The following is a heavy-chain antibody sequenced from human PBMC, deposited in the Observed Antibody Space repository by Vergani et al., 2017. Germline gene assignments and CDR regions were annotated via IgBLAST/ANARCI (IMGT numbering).Heavy chain of an antibody. Sequence: QVQLQESGPGLVKPSETLSLTCAVSGYSISSGYYWGWIRQPPGKGLEWIGSIYHSGNTYYNPSLMSRVTISVDTSKNQFSLKLRSVTAADTAVYYCARPLSGEYSYGYSYWGQGTLVTVSS. D-gene: IGHD5-18*01. J-gene: IGHJ4*02. V-gene: IGHV4-38-2*01. CDR1: GYSISSGYY. CDR3: ARPLSGEYSYGYSY. CDR2: IYHSGNT.